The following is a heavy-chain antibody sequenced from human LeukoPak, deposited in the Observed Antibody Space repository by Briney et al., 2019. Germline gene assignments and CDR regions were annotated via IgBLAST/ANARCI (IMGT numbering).Heavy chain of an antibody. D-gene: IGHD1-26*01. Sequence: SVKVSCTASGGTFSSYAISWVRQAPGQGLEWMGGIIPIFGTTNYAQKFQDRVTITADKSTSTAYMELSRLRSDDTAIYYCARATGTYWWFDSWGQGTLVTVSS. V-gene: IGHV1-69*06. CDR3: ARATGTYWWFDS. CDR2: IIPIFGTT. CDR1: GGTFSSYA. J-gene: IGHJ5*01.